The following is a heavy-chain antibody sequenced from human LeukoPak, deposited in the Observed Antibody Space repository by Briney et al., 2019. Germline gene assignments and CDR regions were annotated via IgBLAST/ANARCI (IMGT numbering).Heavy chain of an antibody. D-gene: IGHD3-10*01. V-gene: IGHV1-46*01. CDR3: VREGYYSSGSGDEKAFDH. J-gene: IGHJ5*02. Sequence: ASVKVSCKASGYTFTSHYMHWVRQAPGQGLEWMGLILPNGAGTIYAQKFQGRLTITMDTSTSTVYMDLSSLGSEDTAIYFCVREGYYSSGSGDEKAFDHWAQGTLVTVSS. CDR2: ILPNGAGT. CDR1: GYTFTSHY.